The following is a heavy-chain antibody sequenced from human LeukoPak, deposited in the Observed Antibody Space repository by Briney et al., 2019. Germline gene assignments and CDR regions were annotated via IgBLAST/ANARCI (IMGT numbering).Heavy chain of an antibody. D-gene: IGHD3-10*01. CDR1: GFTFSSSW. CDR3: ARDGGGPLD. J-gene: IGHJ4*02. Sequence: GGSLRLSCAAAGFTFSSSWMSWVRQAQGKGLEWVANIKQDGSDKYYVDSVKGRFTISRDNAKKSLYLQMNSLRVEDTAVYYCARDGGGPLDWGQGTLVTVSS. CDR2: IKQDGSDK. V-gene: IGHV3-7*01.